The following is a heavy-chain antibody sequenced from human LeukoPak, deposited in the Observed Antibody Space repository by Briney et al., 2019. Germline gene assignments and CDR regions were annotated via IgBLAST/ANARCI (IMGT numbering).Heavy chain of an antibody. Sequence: SETLSLTCTVSGYSISSGYYWGWIRQPPGKGLEWIGSIYYSGSTYYNPSLKSRVTISVDTSKNQFSLKLSSVTAADTAVYYCARLAYWYFDLWGRGTLVTVSS. CDR1: GYSISSGYY. CDR2: IYYSGST. D-gene: IGHD3-3*02. V-gene: IGHV4-38-2*02. J-gene: IGHJ2*01. CDR3: ARLAYWYFDL.